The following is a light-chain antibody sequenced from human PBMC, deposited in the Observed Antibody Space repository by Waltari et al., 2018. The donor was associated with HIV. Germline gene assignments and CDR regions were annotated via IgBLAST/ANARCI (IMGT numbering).Light chain of an antibody. J-gene: IGKJ1*01. Sequence: DIQMTQSPSPLAASVGDRVTITCPARQDINRFLAWLNQRPGKAPTSLIYGASSLPSGVPSRFSGSGSGTQVTLTINSLQTEDCAAYDCQQYKSYPWTFGQGTKVEIK. V-gene: IGKV1-16*01. CDR2: GAS. CDR1: QDINRF. CDR3: QQYKSYPWT.